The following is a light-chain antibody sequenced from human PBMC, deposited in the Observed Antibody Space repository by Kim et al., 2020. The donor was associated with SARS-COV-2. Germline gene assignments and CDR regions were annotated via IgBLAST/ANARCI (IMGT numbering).Light chain of an antibody. CDR1: SSDVGGYNY. V-gene: IGLV2-14*03. CDR3: SSYTSSDALV. Sequence: QSVLTQPASVSGSPGQSITISCTGTSSDVGGYNYVSWYQQHPGKAPKLMIYDVSKRPSGVSNRFSGYKSGNTASLTISGLQAEDEADYYCSSYTSSDALVFGGGTQLTVL. J-gene: IGLJ2*01. CDR2: DVS.